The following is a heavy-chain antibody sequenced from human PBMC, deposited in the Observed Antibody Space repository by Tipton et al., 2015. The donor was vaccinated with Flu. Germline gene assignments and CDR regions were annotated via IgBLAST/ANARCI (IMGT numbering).Heavy chain of an antibody. CDR3: ARVVVAATTWFDP. CDR1: GGSISSYY. V-gene: IGHV4-59*01. Sequence: TLSLTCTVSGGSISSYYWSWIRQPPGKGLEWIGYTYYSGSTNYNPSLKSRVTISVDTSKNQFSLKLSSVTAADTAVYYCARVVVAATTWFDPWGQGTLVTVSS. J-gene: IGHJ5*02. D-gene: IGHD2-15*01. CDR2: TYYSGST.